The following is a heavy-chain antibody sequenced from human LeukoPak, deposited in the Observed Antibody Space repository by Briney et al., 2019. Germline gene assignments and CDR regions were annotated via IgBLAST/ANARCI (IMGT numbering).Heavy chain of an antibody. D-gene: IGHD3-9*01. J-gene: IGHJ6*02. CDR2: VNPNSGNT. CDR3: ARELTGPGYYYYGMDV. CDR1: GYTFTSYD. Sequence: VKVSCKASGYTFTSYDIHWVRQATGQGLEWVGWVNPNSGNTGYAQKFQGRVTMTRNTSISTAYMELSSLRSEDTAVYYCARELTGPGYYYYGMDVWGQGTTVTVSS. V-gene: IGHV1-8*01.